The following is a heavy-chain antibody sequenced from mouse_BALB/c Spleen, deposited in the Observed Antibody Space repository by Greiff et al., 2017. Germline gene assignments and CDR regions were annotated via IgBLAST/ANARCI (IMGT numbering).Heavy chain of an antibody. Sequence: LVESGGGLVKPGGSLKLSCAASGFTFSSYAMSWVRQSPEKRLEWVAEISSGGSYTYYPDTVTGRFTISRDNAKNTLYLEMSSLRSEDTAMYYCARETTATIAYWGQGTLVTVSA. CDR2: ISSGGSYT. CDR3: ARETTATIAY. J-gene: IGHJ3*01. CDR1: GFTFSSYA. V-gene: IGHV5-9-4*01. D-gene: IGHD1-2*01.